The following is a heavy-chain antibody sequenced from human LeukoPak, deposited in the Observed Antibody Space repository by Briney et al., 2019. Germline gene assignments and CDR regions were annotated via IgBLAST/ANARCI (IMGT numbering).Heavy chain of an antibody. V-gene: IGHV3-23*01. D-gene: IGHD2-15*01. CDR1: VFTFSSYI. Sequence: GGSLRLSCAASVFTFSSYIMSSVRHAPGKGLEWVSLIVGSGDSTYYADSVKVRFTISRDNSKITLYLRMSSLRADDTAVYYCAKEGPGGGGYFDDWGQGTLVTVSS. CDR2: IVGSGDST. J-gene: IGHJ4*02. CDR3: AKEGPGGGGYFDD.